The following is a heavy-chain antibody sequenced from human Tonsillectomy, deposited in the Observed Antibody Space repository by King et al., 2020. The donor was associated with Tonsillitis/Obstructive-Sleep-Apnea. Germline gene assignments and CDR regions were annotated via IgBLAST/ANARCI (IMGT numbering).Heavy chain of an antibody. J-gene: IGHJ2*01. CDR1: GFTFSNYW. CDR3: ARDKAGGWYFAL. Sequence: VQLVESGGGLVQPGGSLRLSCAASGFTFSNYWVYWVRQAPGKGLEWVANIKQDGSEKYYVDSVKGRFTISRDNAKNSLYLQMNSLRAEDTAVYYCARDKAGGWYFALWGRGTLVTVSS. D-gene: IGHD3-10*01. V-gene: IGHV3-7*03. CDR2: IKQDGSEK.